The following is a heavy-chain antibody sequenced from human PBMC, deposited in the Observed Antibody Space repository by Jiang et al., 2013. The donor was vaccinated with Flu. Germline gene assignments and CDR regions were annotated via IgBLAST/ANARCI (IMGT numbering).Heavy chain of an antibody. V-gene: IGHV4-59*01. CDR1: GGSISSYY. CDR2: SLLQWEH. J-gene: IGHJ3*02. Sequence: VSGGSISSYYWSWIRQPPGKGLEWIGYSLLQWEHQLQPLPQESESPISVDTSKNQFSLKLSSVTAADTAVYYCARSQYYYDSSGYPSNAFDIWGPRGQWSPSLQ. D-gene: IGHD3-22*01. CDR3: ARSQYYYDSSGYPSNAFDI.